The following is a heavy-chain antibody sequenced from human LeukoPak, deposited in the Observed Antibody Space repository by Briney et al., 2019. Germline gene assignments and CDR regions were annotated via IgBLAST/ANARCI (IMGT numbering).Heavy chain of an antibody. CDR2: IGGDGIA. D-gene: IGHD3-16*01. CDR3: AKDRANWAIDD. CDR1: GFTFTDHP. V-gene: IGHV3-69-1*01. J-gene: IGHJ4*02. Sequence: TGESLRLSCVASGFTFTDHPMNWVRQAPGEGLEWISYIGGDGIAFYADSVKGRFTASKDDARKSMYLQMNSLRVEDTAVYYCAKDRANWAIDDWGQGTQVTASS.